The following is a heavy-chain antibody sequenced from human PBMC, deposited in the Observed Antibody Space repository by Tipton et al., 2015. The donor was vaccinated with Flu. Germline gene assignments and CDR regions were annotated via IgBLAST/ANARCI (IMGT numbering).Heavy chain of an antibody. D-gene: IGHD1-26*01. J-gene: IGHJ4*02. Sequence: LRLSCSVSGGSISSGGYYWSWIRQHPGKGLEWIGYIYYSGSTYYNPSLKSRVTISVDTSKNQFSLKLSSVTAADTAVYYCARLEVVVGATGGQGDYWGQGTLVTVSS. V-gene: IGHV4-31*03. CDR3: ARLEVVVGATGGQGDY. CDR2: IYYSGST. CDR1: GGSISSGGYY.